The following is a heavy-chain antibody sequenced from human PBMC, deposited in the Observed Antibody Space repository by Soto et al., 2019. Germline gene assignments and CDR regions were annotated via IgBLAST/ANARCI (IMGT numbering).Heavy chain of an antibody. Sequence: ASVKASWQASGYTFTGYYMHWVRQAAEQGREWMGIVNPSGGSTSYAQKFQGRVTMTRDTSTSTVYMELSSLRSEDTAVYYCARCRAPDAFDIWGQGTMVTVSS. CDR2: VNPSGGST. CDR1: GYTFTGYY. D-gene: IGHD3-10*01. CDR3: ARCRAPDAFDI. V-gene: IGHV1-46*01. J-gene: IGHJ3*02.